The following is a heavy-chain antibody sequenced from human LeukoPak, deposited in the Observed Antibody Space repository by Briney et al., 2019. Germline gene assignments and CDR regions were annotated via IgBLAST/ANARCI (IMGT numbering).Heavy chain of an antibody. CDR1: GFSLTTYW. J-gene: IGHJ4*01. Sequence: GESLNIPFQGSGFSLTTYWIPWVRQMPGKGLEWIGIIYPSNSDTRYSPSFQGQVTISVDKSISTAYLQWSSLKASDTAIYYCARHYSVSAPFDHWGNGPLVTVSS. D-gene: IGHD6-13*01. V-gene: IGHV5-51*01. CDR2: IYPSNSDT. CDR3: ARHYSVSAPFDH.